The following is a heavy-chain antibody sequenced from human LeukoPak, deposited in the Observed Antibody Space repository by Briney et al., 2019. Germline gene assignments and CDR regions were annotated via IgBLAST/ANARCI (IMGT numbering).Heavy chain of an antibody. D-gene: IGHD2-2*01. Sequence: ASVKVSCKASGYTFPGYYMHWVRQAPGQGLEWMGWINPNSGGTNYAQKFQGRVTMTRDTSISTAYMELSRLRSDDTAVYYCARYCSSTSCHSWGAFDIWGQGTMVTVSS. CDR2: INPNSGGT. CDR1: GYTFPGYY. J-gene: IGHJ3*02. CDR3: ARYCSSTSCHSWGAFDI. V-gene: IGHV1-2*02.